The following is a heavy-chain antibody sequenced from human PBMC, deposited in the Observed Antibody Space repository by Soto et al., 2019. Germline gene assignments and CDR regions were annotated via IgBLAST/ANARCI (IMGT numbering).Heavy chain of an antibody. J-gene: IGHJ6*02. CDR1: GGSISSGDYY. CDR3: ARVRGRFLESYGMDV. D-gene: IGHD3-3*01. Sequence: PSETLSLTCTVSGGSISSGDYYWSWIRQPPGKGLEWIGYIYYSGSTNYNPSLKSRVTISVDKSKNQFSLKLSSVTAADTAVYYCARVRGRFLESYGMDVWGQGTTVTVSS. CDR2: IYYSGST. V-gene: IGHV4-30-4*01.